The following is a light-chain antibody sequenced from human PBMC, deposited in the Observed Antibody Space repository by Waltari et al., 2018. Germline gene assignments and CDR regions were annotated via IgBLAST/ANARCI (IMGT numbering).Light chain of an antibody. CDR1: QSVLYSSNNKNY. Sequence: DIVMTQSPEYLAVSLGERATVNCKSSQSVLYSSNNKNYLAWYQLKPGQPPKLLIYWESTRESGVPDRFSGGGSGTDFTLTISSLQAEDVAVYYCQQHYPTASLTFGGGTKVAI. CDR3: QQHYPTASLT. J-gene: IGKJ4*01. V-gene: IGKV4-1*01. CDR2: WES.